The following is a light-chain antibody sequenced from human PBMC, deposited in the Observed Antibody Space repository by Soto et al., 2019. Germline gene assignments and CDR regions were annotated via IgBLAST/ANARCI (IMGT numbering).Light chain of an antibody. CDR1: QSISSK. CDR3: QQYTSWLQIT. J-gene: IGKJ5*01. CDR2: GAS. V-gene: IGKV3-15*01. Sequence: EIVMTQSPATLSVSPGERATLSCRASQSISSKVGWYQQRPGQAPRLLMYGASTRATGIPARFSGSGSGTEFTLTISSLESEDSAVYYSQQYTSWLQITFGQGTRLEIK.